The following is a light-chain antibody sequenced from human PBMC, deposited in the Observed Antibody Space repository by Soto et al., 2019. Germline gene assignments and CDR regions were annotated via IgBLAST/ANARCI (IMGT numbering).Light chain of an antibody. CDR3: SSFTGTNSPYV. Sequence: QSALTQPPSASGSPGQSVTISCTGSSSDVGGYDSVSWYQQHPGKAPKLMIYAVSKRPSGVPDRFSGSKSGNTASLTVSGLQTEDEGDYCCSSFTGTNSPYVFGTGTKLTVL. CDR1: SSDVGGYDS. CDR2: AVS. J-gene: IGLJ1*01. V-gene: IGLV2-8*01.